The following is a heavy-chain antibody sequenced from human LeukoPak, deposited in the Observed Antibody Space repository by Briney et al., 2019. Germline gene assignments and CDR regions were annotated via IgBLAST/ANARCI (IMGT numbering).Heavy chain of an antibody. V-gene: IGHV3-74*01. CDR3: VRRHPPPRTSPASYGRVV. Sequence: PGGSLSLSCAASGFTFSGYWMHWLRQAPGKGLVWVSRINTDGSSTTYADYVKGRFTIARDNAKNTLYLQMNGLRVEDQAVYHCVRRHPPPRTSPASYGRVVWGQGTTVSVSS. J-gene: IGHJ6*02. CDR1: GFTFSGYW. D-gene: IGHD2-2*01. CDR2: INTDGSST.